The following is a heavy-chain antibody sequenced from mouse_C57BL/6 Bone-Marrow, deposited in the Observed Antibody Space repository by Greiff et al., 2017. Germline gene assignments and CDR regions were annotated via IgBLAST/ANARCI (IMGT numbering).Heavy chain of an antibody. J-gene: IGHJ2*01. Sequence: EVKVEESGAELVKPGASVKLSCTASGFNIKDYYMHWVKQRTEQGLEWIGRIDPEDGETKYAPIFQGKATITADTSSNTAYLQLSSLTSEDTAVYYCAREDDGYYDYWGQGTTLTVSS. D-gene: IGHD2-3*01. CDR3: AREDDGYYDY. CDR1: GFNIKDYY. V-gene: IGHV14-2*01. CDR2: IDPEDGET.